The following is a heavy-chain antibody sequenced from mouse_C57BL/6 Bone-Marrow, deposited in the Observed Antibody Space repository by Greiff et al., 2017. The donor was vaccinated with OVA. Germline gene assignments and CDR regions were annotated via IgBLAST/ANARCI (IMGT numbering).Heavy chain of an antibody. Sequence: QVQLQQPGAELVRPGTSVKLTCKASGYTFTSYWMHWVKQRPGPGLEWIGVIDPSDSYTNYNQKFKGKATLTVDTSSSTAYMQLSSLTSEDSAVYDCAGDWDYDDVAYWGQGTLVTVSA. V-gene: IGHV1-59*01. CDR2: IDPSDSYT. CDR1: GYTFTSYW. CDR3: AGDWDYDDVAY. D-gene: IGHD2-4*01. J-gene: IGHJ3*01.